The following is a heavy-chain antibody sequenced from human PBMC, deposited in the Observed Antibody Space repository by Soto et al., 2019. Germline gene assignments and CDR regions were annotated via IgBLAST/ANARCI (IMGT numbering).Heavy chain of an antibody. V-gene: IGHV2-5*01. CDR3: AHSQGLWDPFAY. Sequence: QITLKESGPPLVRPTQTLTLTCTFSGFSLSARGMGVGWVRQPPGQPLEWLALIYWNDDKRYRPSLKSRVTITKDTSKNQVVLRMTNMDAVDTATYYCAHSQGLWDPFAYWGQGTLVTVSS. CDR1: GFSLSARGMG. J-gene: IGHJ4*02. D-gene: IGHD1-26*01. CDR2: IYWNDDK.